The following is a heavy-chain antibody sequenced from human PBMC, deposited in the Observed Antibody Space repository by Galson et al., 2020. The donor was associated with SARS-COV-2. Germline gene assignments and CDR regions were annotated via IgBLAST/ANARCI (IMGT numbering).Heavy chain of an antibody. CDR3: AKDMVGVPY. J-gene: IGHJ4*02. D-gene: IGHD2-15*01. V-gene: IGHV3-9*01. Sequence: GGSLRLTCAASGFTFDDYAMHWVRQAPGKGLEWVSGISWNSGSIGYADSVKGRFTISRDNAKNSLYLQMNSLRAEDTALYYCAKDMVGVPYWGQGTLVTVSS. CDR2: ISWNSGSI. CDR1: GFTFDDYA.